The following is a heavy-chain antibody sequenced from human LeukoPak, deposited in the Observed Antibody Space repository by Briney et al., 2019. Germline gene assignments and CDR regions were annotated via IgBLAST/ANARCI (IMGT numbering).Heavy chain of an antibody. CDR3: TKSDGYGLIRI. CDR1: GDSIIGYY. J-gene: IGHJ3*02. CDR2: IYYTGNT. D-gene: IGHD3-10*01. V-gene: IGHV4-39*07. Sequence: SETLSLTCSVSGDSIIGYYWGWIRQPPGKGLEWIGNIYYTGNTYYNSSLKSRVTISLDTSKNQFSLKVISMTAADTAAYFCTKSDGYGLIRICGRGTMVTVSS.